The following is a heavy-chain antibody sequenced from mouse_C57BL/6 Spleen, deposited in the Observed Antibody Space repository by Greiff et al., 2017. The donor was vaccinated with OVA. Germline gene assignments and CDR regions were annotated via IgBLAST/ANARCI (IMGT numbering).Heavy chain of an antibody. CDR1: GFTFSDYG. V-gene: IGHV5-17*01. D-gene: IGHD1-1*01. CDR2: ISSGSSTI. J-gene: IGHJ3*01. Sequence: EVQGVESGGGLVKPGGSLKLSCAASGFTFSDYGMHWVRQAPEKGLEWVAYISSGSSTIYYADTVKGRFTISRDNAKNTLFLQMTSLRSEDTAMYYCARMNYGSSSFAYWGQGTLVTVSA. CDR3: ARMNYGSSSFAY.